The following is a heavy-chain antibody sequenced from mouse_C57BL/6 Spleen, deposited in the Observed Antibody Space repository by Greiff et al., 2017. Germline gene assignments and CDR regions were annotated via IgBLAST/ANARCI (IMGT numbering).Heavy chain of an antibody. CDR3: AREGITTVVAPYAMDY. CDR2: IYPGDGDT. D-gene: IGHD1-1*01. CDR1: GYAFSSSW. Sequence: VQLQESGPELVKPGASVKISCKASGYAFSSSWMNWVKQRPGKGLEWIGRIYPGDGDTNYNGKFKGKATLTADKSSSTAYMQLSSLTSEDSAVYVCAREGITTVVAPYAMDYWGQGTSVTVSS. V-gene: IGHV1-82*01. J-gene: IGHJ4*01.